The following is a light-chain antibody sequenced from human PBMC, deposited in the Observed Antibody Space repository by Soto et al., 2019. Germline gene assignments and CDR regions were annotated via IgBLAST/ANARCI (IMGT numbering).Light chain of an antibody. CDR3: QVWDSSSDHVI. CDR1: NIASKS. Sequence: SYELTQPPSVSVAPGQTARITCGGNNIASKSVHWYQQKPGQAPVLVVYDDRERPSEIPERFSGSNSGNTATLTISRVEAGDEADYYCQVWDSSSDHVIFGGGTKLTVL. J-gene: IGLJ2*01. CDR2: DDR. V-gene: IGLV3-21*02.